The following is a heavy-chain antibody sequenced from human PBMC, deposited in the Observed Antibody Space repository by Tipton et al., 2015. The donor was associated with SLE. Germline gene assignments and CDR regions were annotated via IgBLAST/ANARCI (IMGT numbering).Heavy chain of an antibody. V-gene: IGHV4-38-2*01. CDR1: AFSITSAHY. CDR3: ARHDYDDNGYYMHYFDY. J-gene: IGHJ4*02. D-gene: IGHD3-22*01. Sequence: LRLSCAVSAFSITSAHYWGWIRQPPGKGLEWIGSFYHSGNTYYNPSLKSRVSMSIDTSKNQGFLRLSSVTAADTAIYYCARHDYDDNGYYMHYFDYWGQGTLVTVSS. CDR2: FYHSGNT.